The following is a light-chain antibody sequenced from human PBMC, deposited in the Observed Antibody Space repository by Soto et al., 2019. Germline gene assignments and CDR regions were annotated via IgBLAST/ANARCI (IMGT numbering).Light chain of an antibody. V-gene: IGLV1-44*01. J-gene: IGLJ1*01. CDR3: ASWDGSLNRRSYV. Sequence: QSALTQPPSPSSTPGRRGTIFCSGSSSNSESNTKNWYQQLPGTAPTLPIYSYKQRPSGVPDRFSGSRSGTSASLAISGLQSEDEAEYYCASWDGSLNRRSYVFGTGTKVTVL. CDR2: SYK. CDR1: SSNSESNT.